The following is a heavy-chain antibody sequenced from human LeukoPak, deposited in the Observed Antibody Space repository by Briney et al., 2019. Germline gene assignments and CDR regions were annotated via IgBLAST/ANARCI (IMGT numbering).Heavy chain of an antibody. J-gene: IGHJ6*03. CDR1: GYTFTSYD. Sequence: ASVKVSCKASGYTFTSYDINWVRQATGQGLEWMGWMNPNSGNTGYAQKFQGRVTITRNTSISTAYMELSSLRSEDTAVYYCARARRRVRGEVYYYYYMDVWGKGTTVTVSS. V-gene: IGHV1-8*03. CDR3: ARARRRVRGEVYYYYYMDV. CDR2: MNPNSGNT. D-gene: IGHD3-10*01.